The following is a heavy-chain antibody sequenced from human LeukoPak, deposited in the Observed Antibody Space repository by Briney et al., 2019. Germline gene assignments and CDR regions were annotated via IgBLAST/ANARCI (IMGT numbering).Heavy chain of an antibody. CDR3: ARENTGSE. Sequence: GGSLRLSCAASGFTFSSSEMNWVRQAPGKGLEWASYISTSGSTVYYADSVKGRFTISRDNAKNSLYLQMNSLRANDTAVYYCARENTGSEWGQGTLVSVSS. J-gene: IGHJ4*02. CDR2: ISTSGSTV. V-gene: IGHV3-48*03. D-gene: IGHD1-14*01. CDR1: GFTFSSSE.